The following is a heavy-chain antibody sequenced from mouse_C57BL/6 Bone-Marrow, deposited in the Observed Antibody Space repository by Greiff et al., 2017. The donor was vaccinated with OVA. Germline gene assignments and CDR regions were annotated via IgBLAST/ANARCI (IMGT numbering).Heavy chain of an antibody. CDR1: GFNIKDDY. J-gene: IGHJ4*01. CDR2: IDTEHGDT. Sequence: VQLQQSGAELVRPGASVKLSCTASGFNIKDDYMHWVKQRPEPGLEWIGWIDTEHGDTEYASKFQGKATITADTASNTAYLQLSSLTSEDTAVYYCTTRSYYYAMDYWGQGTSVTVSS. V-gene: IGHV14-4*01. CDR3: TTRSYYYAMDY.